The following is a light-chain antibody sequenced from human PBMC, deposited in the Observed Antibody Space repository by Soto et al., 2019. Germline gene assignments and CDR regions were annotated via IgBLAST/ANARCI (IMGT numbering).Light chain of an antibody. V-gene: IGKV3-11*01. CDR3: HQYGSSTLT. J-gene: IGKJ4*01. Sequence: ELVLTQSPATLSLSPGASSTLSCRASQSVSNSLAWYQQKPAQPPRLLIYDASNRATGIPVRFSSSGSGTDFTLTISSLEPEEFAVYVCHQYGSSTLTVGGLTKVELK. CDR1: QSVSNS. CDR2: DAS.